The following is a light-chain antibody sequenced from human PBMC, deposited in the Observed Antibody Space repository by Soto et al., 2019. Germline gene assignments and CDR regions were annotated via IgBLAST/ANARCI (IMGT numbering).Light chain of an antibody. CDR1: QSVTSTF. Sequence: VLLTQSPCTLSLSPLYRATLSCMASQSVTSTFLAWYQQKPGQAPRLLIYGTSSRATGIPDRFSGSGSGTDFTLTISRLEPEDFAVYYCQQYGSSPITFGQGTRLEIK. CDR3: QQYGSSPIT. V-gene: IGKV3-20*01. J-gene: IGKJ5*01. CDR2: GTS.